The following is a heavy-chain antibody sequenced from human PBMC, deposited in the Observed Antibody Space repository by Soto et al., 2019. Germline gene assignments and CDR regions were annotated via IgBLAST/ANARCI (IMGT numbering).Heavy chain of an antibody. CDR3: ARGPIGDAAMVTNYFDY. D-gene: IGHD5-18*01. CDR1: GFTFSNYA. J-gene: IGHJ4*02. V-gene: IGHV3-30-3*01. Sequence: GGSLRLSCEAPGFTFSNYAIHWVRQAPGKGLEWVAVLSFGGNNIHYADSVKGRFTVSRDNSKNTLFLQMNSLRPEDTALYYCARGPIGDAAMVTNYFDYWGQGTQVTVSS. CDR2: LSFGGNNI.